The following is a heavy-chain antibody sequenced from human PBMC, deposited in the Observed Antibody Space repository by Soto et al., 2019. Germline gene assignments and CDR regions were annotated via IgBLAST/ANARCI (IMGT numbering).Heavy chain of an antibody. D-gene: IGHD3-3*01. CDR1: GVSVRSYT. CDR2: VFSSVSD. J-gene: IGHJ4*02. Sequence: SETLSLTCIVSGVSVRSYTWSWFRQPANNGLEWIGRVFSSVSDTYSPALKSRVTITMDTPENRISLKLDSVTAADTAVYYCARGVDDLWNGHPKGLGYWGQGTVLTVSS. V-gene: IGHV4-4*07. CDR3: ARGVDDLWNGHPKGLGY.